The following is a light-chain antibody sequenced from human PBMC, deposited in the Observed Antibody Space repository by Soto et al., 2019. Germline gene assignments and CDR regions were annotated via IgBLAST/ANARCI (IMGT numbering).Light chain of an antibody. CDR2: KAP. Sequence: DIQMTQSPSTLSASVGDRVTIACRASQSINDWLDWYPQKPGKAPKLLIYKAPSLESGAPPGFSGGGSGTEFTLSFSSLQPDDFAAYYCQQYKNYPYTCVQGTKLEIK. CDR3: QQYKNYPYT. J-gene: IGKJ2*01. V-gene: IGKV1-5*03. CDR1: QSINDW.